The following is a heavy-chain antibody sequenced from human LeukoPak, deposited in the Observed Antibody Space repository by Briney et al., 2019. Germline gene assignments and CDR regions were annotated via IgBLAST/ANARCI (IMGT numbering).Heavy chain of an antibody. Sequence: AGGSLRLSCAASGFTFDKYAMSWVRQAPGKGLEWVSSVGAGGGAPYYSDSVKGRFSISRDNSKSTLYLQMTGLTDEDTAIYYCATDPYSRGWSGGDYFDQWGRGTLVTVSS. V-gene: IGHV3-23*01. CDR2: VGAGGGAP. CDR3: ATDPYSRGWSGGDYFDQ. D-gene: IGHD6-19*01. J-gene: IGHJ4*02. CDR1: GFTFDKYA.